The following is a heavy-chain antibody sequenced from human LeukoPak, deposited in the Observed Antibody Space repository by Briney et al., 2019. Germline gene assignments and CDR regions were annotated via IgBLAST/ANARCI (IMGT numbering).Heavy chain of an antibody. J-gene: IGHJ6*03. Sequence: SVKVSCKXSGGTFSSYAINWVRQAPGQGLEWMGGIIPIFGTANYAQKFQGRVTITTDESTSTAYLELNSLRSDDAAIYYCARGTYVLAKLYYHFFYMDVWGKGTAVTVSS. V-gene: IGHV1-69*05. CDR3: ARGTYVLAKLYYHFFYMDV. D-gene: IGHD3-16*01. CDR2: IIPIFGTA. CDR1: GGTFSSYA.